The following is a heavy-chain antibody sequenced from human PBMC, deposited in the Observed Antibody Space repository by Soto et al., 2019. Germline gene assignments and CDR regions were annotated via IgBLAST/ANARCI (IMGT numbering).Heavy chain of an antibody. CDR1: GFTFSNYE. CDR2: ITSSGNTL. Sequence: EVQLVESGGGLVQPGVSLRLSCAASGFTFSNYEMHWVRQALGKGLEWVSYITSSGNTLYYADSVKGRFTVSRDNAKNSVFLQMNSLRAEDTAVYYCARRRRDYYQGMDVWGQGTTVTVSS. V-gene: IGHV3-48*03. D-gene: IGHD3-22*01. J-gene: IGHJ6*02. CDR3: ARRRRDYYQGMDV.